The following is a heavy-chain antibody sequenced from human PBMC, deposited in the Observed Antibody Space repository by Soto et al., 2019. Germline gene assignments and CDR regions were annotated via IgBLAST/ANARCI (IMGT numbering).Heavy chain of an antibody. CDR1: GFTFSTYA. CDR3: AKASMDTSGSFDY. D-gene: IGHD3-22*01. Sequence: LRLSCAASGFTFSTYAMSWVRQAPGKGLEWVSTISGTGGNTYYADSVKGRFAVSRDFSKNTLYLQMNSLRAEDTAVYYCAKASMDTSGSFDYWGQGTLVTV. CDR2: ISGTGGNT. V-gene: IGHV3-23*01. J-gene: IGHJ4*02.